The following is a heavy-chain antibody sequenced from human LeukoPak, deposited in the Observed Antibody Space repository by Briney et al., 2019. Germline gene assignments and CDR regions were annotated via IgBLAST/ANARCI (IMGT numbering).Heavy chain of an antibody. J-gene: IGHJ6*03. CDR1: GGSISSYY. CDR2: VYTSGST. V-gene: IGHV4-4*07. Sequence: SETLPLTCTVSGGSISSYYWSWIRQPAGKGLEWIGRVYTSGSTNYNPSLKSRVTMSVDTSKNQFSLKLSSVTAADTAVYYCARGRWRRHSYYYYMDVWGKGTTVTVSS. CDR3: ARGRWRRHSYYYYMDV. D-gene: IGHD3-3*01.